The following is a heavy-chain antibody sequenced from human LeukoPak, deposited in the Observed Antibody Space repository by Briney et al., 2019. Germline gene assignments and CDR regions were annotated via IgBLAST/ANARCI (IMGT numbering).Heavy chain of an antibody. Sequence: ASVKVSCKASGYTFTSYDINWVRQATGQGLEWMGWMNPNSGNTGYAQKLQGRVTMTTDTSTSTAYMELRSLRSDDTAAYYCARVTYSSSFDYWGQGTLVTVSS. J-gene: IGHJ4*02. V-gene: IGHV1-8*02. CDR1: GYTFTSYD. D-gene: IGHD6-6*01. CDR3: ARVTYSSSFDY. CDR2: MNPNSGNT.